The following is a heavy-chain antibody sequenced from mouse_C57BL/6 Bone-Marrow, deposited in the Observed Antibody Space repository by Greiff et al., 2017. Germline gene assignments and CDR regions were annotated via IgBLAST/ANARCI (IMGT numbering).Heavy chain of an antibody. Sequence: QVQLQQPGAELVRPGTSVKLSCKASGYTFTSYWMHWVKQRPGQGLEWIGVIDPADSYTNYNQKFKGKGTLTVDTSSSTAYMQLSSLTSEDSAVYYCASQDSNSWFAYWGQGTLVTVSA. D-gene: IGHD2-5*01. CDR1: GYTFTSYW. CDR2: IDPADSYT. CDR3: ASQDSNSWFAY. V-gene: IGHV1-59*01. J-gene: IGHJ3*01.